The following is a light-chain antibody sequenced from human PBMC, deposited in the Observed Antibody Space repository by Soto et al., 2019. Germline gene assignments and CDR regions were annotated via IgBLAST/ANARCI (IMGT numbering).Light chain of an antibody. CDR3: CSYAGSSSYV. V-gene: IGLV2-23*02. CDR1: SSDVGSYNL. J-gene: IGLJ1*01. CDR2: EVD. Sequence: SALTQPASVSGSPGQSITISCTGTSSDVGSYNLVSWYQHHPDKAPKPMIYEVDKRPSGVSNRFSGSKSGNTASLTISGLQAEDEADYYCCSYAGSSSYVFGSGTKSPS.